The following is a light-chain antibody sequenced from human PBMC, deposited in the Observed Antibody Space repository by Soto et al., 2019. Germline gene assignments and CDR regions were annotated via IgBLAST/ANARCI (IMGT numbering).Light chain of an antibody. V-gene: IGKV1-39*01. J-gene: IGKJ4*01. CDR2: AAS. CDR1: QSITSY. Sequence: DIQMTQSPSSLSASVGDRVTITCRARQSITSYLNWYQQKPGKAPKLLIYAASSLQSGVPSRFSGSGSGTDFTLTISSLQPEDFATYYCQQSYSTLGLTFGGGTKVEIK. CDR3: QQSYSTLGLT.